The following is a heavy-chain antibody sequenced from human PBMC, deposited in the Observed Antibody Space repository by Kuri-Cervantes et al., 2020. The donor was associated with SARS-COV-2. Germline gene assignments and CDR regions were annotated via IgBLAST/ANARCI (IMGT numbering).Heavy chain of an antibody. V-gene: IGHV4-34*01. J-gene: IGHJ5*02. CDR1: GGSFSGYY. Sequence: GSLRLSCAVYGGSFSGYYWSWIRQPPGKGLEWIGEINHSGSTNYNPSLKSRVTISVDTSKNQFSLKLSSVTAADTAVYYCARAPRYIVVVPAGGNWFDPWGQGTLVT. CDR2: INHSGST. D-gene: IGHD2-2*01. CDR3: ARAPRYIVVVPAGGNWFDP.